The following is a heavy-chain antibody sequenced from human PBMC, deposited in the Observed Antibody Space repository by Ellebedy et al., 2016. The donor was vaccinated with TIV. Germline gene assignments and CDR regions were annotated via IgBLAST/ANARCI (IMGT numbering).Heavy chain of an antibody. Sequence: GESLKISCTASGFTLTNYWMTWVRQAPGRGLEWVANINEDGTKKHFVDSVGGRFSISRDDAGNSLYLQMSSLGGEDTAVYYCARAIYGASYLWGRGTLVTVSS. V-gene: IGHV3-7*01. CDR2: INEDGTKK. CDR3: ARAIYGASYL. CDR1: GFTLTNYW. J-gene: IGHJ2*01. D-gene: IGHD4-17*01.